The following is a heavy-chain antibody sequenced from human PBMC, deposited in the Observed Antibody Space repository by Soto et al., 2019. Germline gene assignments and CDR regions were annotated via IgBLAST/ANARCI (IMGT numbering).Heavy chain of an antibody. CDR3: ARLKYYYDSSGYYYSFDY. CDR2: IYYSGST. V-gene: IGHV4-59*08. CDR1: GGSISSYY. D-gene: IGHD3-22*01. J-gene: IGHJ4*02. Sequence: SETLSLTCTVSGGSISSYYWSWIRQPPGKGLEWIGYIYYSGSTYYNPSLKSRVTISVDTSKNQFSLKLSSVTAADTAVYYCARLKYYYDSSGYYYSFDYWGQGTLVTVSS.